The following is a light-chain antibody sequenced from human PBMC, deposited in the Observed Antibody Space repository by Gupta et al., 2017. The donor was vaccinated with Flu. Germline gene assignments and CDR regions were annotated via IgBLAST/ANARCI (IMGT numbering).Light chain of an antibody. Sequence: QSPLTQPASVSGSPGQSITVSCTGTSSAIGGYNYVSWHQQKAGAAPKLLLYEVTKRPSGVSDRFSGSKPDNTASLTISGLQAEDEATYHCSSYTFSATRWVFGGGTTVTVL. CDR2: EVT. J-gene: IGLJ3*02. V-gene: IGLV2-14*01. CDR1: SSAIGGYNY. CDR3: SSYTFSATRWV.